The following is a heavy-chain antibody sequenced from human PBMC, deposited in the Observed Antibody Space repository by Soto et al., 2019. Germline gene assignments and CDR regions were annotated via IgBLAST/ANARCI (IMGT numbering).Heavy chain of an antibody. J-gene: IGHJ5*02. CDR2: IHLGGTT. CDR1: GDSITSSAW. Sequence: QVQLQESGPGLVKPSGTLSLTCAVSGDSITSSAWWSCVRQPPGKGLEWIGEIHLGGTTNYNPPLKSRVTISVDKSKNQFSLILNSVPAADTAIYYCARGDNWRLDLWGQGTLVTVSS. V-gene: IGHV4-4*02. D-gene: IGHD1-20*01. CDR3: ARGDNWRLDL.